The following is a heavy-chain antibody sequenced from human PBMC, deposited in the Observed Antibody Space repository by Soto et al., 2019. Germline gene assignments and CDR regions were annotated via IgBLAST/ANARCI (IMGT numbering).Heavy chain of an antibody. J-gene: IGHJ6*02. CDR1: GYTFTSYG. CDR3: ARDRSSWSPTYYYYGMDV. CDR2: ISAYNGNT. Sequence: ASVKVSCKASGYTFTSYGISWVRRAPGQGLEWMGWISAYNGNTNYAQKLQGRVTTTTDTSTSTAYMELRSLRSDDTAVYYCARDRSSWSPTYYYYGMDVWGQGTTVTVSS. V-gene: IGHV1-18*01. D-gene: IGHD6-13*01.